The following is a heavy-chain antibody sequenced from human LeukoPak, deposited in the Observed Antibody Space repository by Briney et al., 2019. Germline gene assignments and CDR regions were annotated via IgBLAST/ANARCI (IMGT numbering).Heavy chain of an antibody. CDR3: ARRTTVVTHFDF. CDR1: GFSFSSYD. D-gene: IGHD4-23*01. Sequence: GGSLRLSCAASGFSFSSYDMNWVRQAPGKGLEWISYISSGSTPIYYAGSVKGRFTISRDNAKNSLYLQMNSLRDEDTAVYYCARRTTVVTHFDFWGQGTLVTVSS. V-gene: IGHV3-48*02. J-gene: IGHJ4*02. CDR2: ISSGSTPI.